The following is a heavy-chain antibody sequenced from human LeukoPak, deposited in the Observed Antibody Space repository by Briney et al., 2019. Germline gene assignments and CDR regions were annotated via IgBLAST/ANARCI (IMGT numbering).Heavy chain of an antibody. CDR2: IYYSGST. CDR3: ARASVDTAMVDY. J-gene: IGHJ4*02. Sequence: SETLSLTCTVSGGSISSSIYYWGWIRQSPGKGLEWIGSIYYSGSTNYNPSLKSRVTISVDTSKNQFSLKLSSVTAADTAVYYCARASVDTAMVDYWGQGTLVTVSS. D-gene: IGHD5-18*01. CDR1: GGSISSSIYY. V-gene: IGHV4-39*07.